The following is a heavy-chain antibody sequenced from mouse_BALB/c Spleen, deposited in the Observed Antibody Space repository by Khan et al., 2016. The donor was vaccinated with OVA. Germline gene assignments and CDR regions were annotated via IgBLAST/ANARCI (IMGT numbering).Heavy chain of an antibody. V-gene: IGHV3-5*02. CDR3: ARDYGSLYWYFDV. Sequence: EVKLLESGPGLVKPSQTVSLTCTVTGISITTGNYRWRWIRQFPGNKLEWIGNIYYSGTVTYNPSLTSRTTITRDTSKNRFFLEMNSLTAEDTATYYCARDYGSLYWYFDVWGAGTTVTVSS. CDR2: IYYSGTV. D-gene: IGHD1-1*01. J-gene: IGHJ1*01. CDR1: GISITTGNYR.